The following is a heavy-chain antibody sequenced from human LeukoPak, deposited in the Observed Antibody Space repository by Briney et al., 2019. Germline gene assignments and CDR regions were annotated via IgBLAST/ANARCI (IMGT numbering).Heavy chain of an antibody. V-gene: IGHV4-59*06. CDR3: ATAYGSGSYSLDF. J-gene: IGHJ4*02. CDR1: GGSISSYY. CDR2: IYYSGST. D-gene: IGHD3-10*01. Sequence: SETLSLTCTVSGGSISSYYWSWIRQHPGKGLEWIGYIYYSGSTHYYPSLKSRVTISLDTSKNQFSLKLTSVTAADTAVYYCATAYGSGSYSLDFWGQGTLVTVSS.